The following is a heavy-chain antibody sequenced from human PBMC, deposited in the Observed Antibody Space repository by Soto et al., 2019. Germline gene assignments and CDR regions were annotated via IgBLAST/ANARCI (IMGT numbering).Heavy chain of an antibody. CDR1: GDSVSSNSAA. J-gene: IGHJ6*02. Sequence: PSQTLSLTCAISGDSVSSNSAAWNWIRQSPSRGLEWLGRTYYRSKWYNDYAVSVKSRITINPDTSKNQFSLQLNSVTPEDTAVCYCARDRSWVAAAGTYYYYGMDVGGQVTTVTVSS. D-gene: IGHD6-13*01. V-gene: IGHV6-1*01. CDR3: ARDRSWVAAAGTYYYYGMDV. CDR2: TYYRSKWYN.